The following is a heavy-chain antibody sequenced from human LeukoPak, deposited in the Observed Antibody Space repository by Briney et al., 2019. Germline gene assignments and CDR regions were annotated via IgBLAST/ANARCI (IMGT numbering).Heavy chain of an antibody. V-gene: IGHV3-53*05. D-gene: IGHD1-26*01. CDR3: ASPGSGSHYNYFDY. Sequence: PGGSLRLSCAASGFTVSSNYMSWVRQAPGKGLEWVSVIYSGGSTYYADSVKGRFTISRDNSKNTLYLQMNSLRAEDTAVYYCASPGSGSHYNYFDYWGQGTLVTVSS. CDR2: IYSGGST. CDR1: GFTVSSNY. J-gene: IGHJ4*02.